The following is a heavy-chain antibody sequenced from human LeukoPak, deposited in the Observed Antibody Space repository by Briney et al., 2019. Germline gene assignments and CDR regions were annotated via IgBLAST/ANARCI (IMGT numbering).Heavy chain of an antibody. Sequence: SEALSHTCAVSGGSFISNNWWSWVRQPPGKGLEWIGEIYHSGSTKYNPSLKSRVTMSIDKSKNQFFLNLRFVTAADTAVYYCARAPDGVVEYFQYWGQGTLVTVSS. D-gene: IGHD2-15*01. CDR2: IYHSGST. V-gene: IGHV4-4*02. J-gene: IGHJ1*01. CDR3: ARAPDGVVEYFQY. CDR1: GGSFISNNW.